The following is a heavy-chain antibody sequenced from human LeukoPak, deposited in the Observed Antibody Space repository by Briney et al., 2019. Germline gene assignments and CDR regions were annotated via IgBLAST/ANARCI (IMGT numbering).Heavy chain of an antibody. J-gene: IGHJ3*02. Sequence: SATLSFTCTVSGGFIIGYHWSWIRQPPGKGLEWIGYIYSSETTEYKPSLKSRVTISADKSKNQFSLKLTSVTAADTAIYYCARRNDFDIWGQGTMVTVS. V-gene: IGHV4-4*08. CDR1: GGFIIGYH. CDR3: ARRNDFDI. CDR2: IYSSETT.